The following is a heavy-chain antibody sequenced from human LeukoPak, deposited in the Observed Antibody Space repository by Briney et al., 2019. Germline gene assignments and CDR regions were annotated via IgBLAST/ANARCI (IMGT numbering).Heavy chain of an antibody. V-gene: IGHV3-7*04. CDR1: GFTFSSYW. D-gene: IGHD3-22*01. CDR3: ARDGWYYYDSSGYPSGRFDY. Sequence: PGGSLRLSCAASGFTFSSYWMSWGRQAPGKGLEWVANIKEDGSEKYYVDSVKGRFTISRDNAKNSLYLQMNSLRGEDTAVYYCARDGWYYYDSSGYPSGRFDYWGQGTLVTVSS. CDR2: IKEDGSEK. J-gene: IGHJ4*02.